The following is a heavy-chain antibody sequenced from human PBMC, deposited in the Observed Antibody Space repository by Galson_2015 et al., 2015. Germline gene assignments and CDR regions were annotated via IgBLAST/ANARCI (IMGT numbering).Heavy chain of an antibody. D-gene: IGHD2-15*01. CDR3: ARLLGFCRGGGCYPDP. CDR2: IKEDGNER. J-gene: IGHJ5*02. Sequence: SLRLSCAASGFTFSDYWMNWVRQAPGKGLEWVAIIKEDGNERYYVDSVKGRFTISRDNAKNSLYLQMNSLRADDTAVYYCARLLGFCRGGGCYPDPWGQGTLVTVSS. V-gene: IGHV3-7*01. CDR1: GFTFSDYW.